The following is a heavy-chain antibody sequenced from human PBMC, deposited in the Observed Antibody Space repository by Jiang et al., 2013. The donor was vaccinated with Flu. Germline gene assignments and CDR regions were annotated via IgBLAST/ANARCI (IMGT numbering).Heavy chain of an antibody. CDR3: ARGLKDYYYYGMDV. D-gene: IGHD3-22*01. CDR2: INPNSGGT. J-gene: IGHJ6*02. V-gene: IGHV1-2*04. Sequence: GAEVKKPGASVKVSCKASGYTFTGYYMHWVRQAPGRGLEWMGWINPNSGGTNYAQKFQGWVTMTRDTSISTAYMELSRLRSDDTAVYYCARGLKDYYYYGMDVWGQGTTVTVSS. CDR1: GYTFTGYY.